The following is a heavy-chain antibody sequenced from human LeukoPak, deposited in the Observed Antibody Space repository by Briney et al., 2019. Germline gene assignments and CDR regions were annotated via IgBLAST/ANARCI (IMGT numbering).Heavy chain of an antibody. D-gene: IGHD6-13*01. Sequence: KPSETLSLTCTVSGGSISSSSYYWGWIRQPPGKGLEWIGSIYYSGSTYYNPSLKSRVTISADTSKNQFSLRLSSVAAADTAVYYCARRPLAAATRFDPWGQGTLVTVSS. J-gene: IGHJ5*02. CDR3: ARRPLAAATRFDP. CDR2: IYYSGST. CDR1: GGSISSSSYY. V-gene: IGHV4-39*01.